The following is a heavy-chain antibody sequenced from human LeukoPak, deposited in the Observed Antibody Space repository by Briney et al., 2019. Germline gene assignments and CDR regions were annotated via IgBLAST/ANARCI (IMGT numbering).Heavy chain of an antibody. J-gene: IGHJ5*02. CDR3: ARGWLRYFDWLNRPNWFDP. CDR2: INHSGST. V-gene: IGHV4-34*01. Sequence: SETLSLTCAVYGGSFSSYYWSWIRQPPGKGLEWIGEINHSGSTNYNPSLKSRVTISVDTSKNQFSLKLSSVTAADTAVYYCARGWLRYFDWLNRPNWFDPWGQGTLVTVSS. D-gene: IGHD3-9*01. CDR1: GGSFSSYY.